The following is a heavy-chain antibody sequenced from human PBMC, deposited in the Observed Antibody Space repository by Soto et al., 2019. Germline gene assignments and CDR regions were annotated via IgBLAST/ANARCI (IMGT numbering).Heavy chain of an antibody. J-gene: IGHJ4*02. CDR2: ISAYNGNT. D-gene: IGHD6-19*01. CDR1: GYTFTSYG. V-gene: IGHV1-18*01. Sequence: ASVKVSCKASGYTFTSYGISWVRQAPGQGLEWMGWISAYNGNTNYAQKLQGRVTMTTDTSTSTAYMELRSLRSDDTAVYYCARSIAVAGYPWGYFDYWGQGTLVTVSS. CDR3: ARSIAVAGYPWGYFDY.